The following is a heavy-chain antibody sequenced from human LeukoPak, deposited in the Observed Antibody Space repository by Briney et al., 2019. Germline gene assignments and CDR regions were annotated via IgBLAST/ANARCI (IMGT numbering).Heavy chain of an antibody. V-gene: IGHV1-46*01. J-gene: IGHJ4*02. CDR1: GYIFTNYY. CDR2: INPSGGST. Sequence: GASVKVSCKASGYIFTNYYMHWVRQAPGQGLEWMGIINPSGGSTYYAQKFQGRVTMTRDTSTTTAHMELSSLISEDTAVYYCARVHCSGGSCYGEVFDYWGQGTLATVSS. CDR3: ARVHCSGGSCYGEVFDY. D-gene: IGHD2-15*01.